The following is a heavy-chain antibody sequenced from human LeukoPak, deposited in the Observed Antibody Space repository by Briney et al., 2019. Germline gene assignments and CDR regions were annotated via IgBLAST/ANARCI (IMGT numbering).Heavy chain of an antibody. V-gene: IGHV1-24*01. CDR1: GYTLTEAS. CDR3: ATFSIITGTDSDF. CDR2: VDPADGKT. Sequence: ASVKVSCKVSGYTLTEASVHWVRQAPGQGLEWMGGVDPADGKTVYGQKFQDRVSITEDTSTVTAYMDLSNLRSGDTAVYFCATFSIITGTDSDFWGQGTLVTVSS. D-gene: IGHD1-7*01. J-gene: IGHJ4*02.